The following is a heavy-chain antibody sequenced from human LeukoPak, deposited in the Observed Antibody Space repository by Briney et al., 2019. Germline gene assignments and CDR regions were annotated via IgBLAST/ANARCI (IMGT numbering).Heavy chain of an antibody. J-gene: IGHJ4*02. Sequence: GGSLRLSCVVSGFTLSSYAMHWVRQAPGKGLEYVSGINDAGTTTHYANSVKGRFTISRDISNNTLYLQMGSLRAEDMAVYYCERDLSGSYSFDYWGQGTLVTVSS. D-gene: IGHD1-26*01. CDR1: GFTLSSYA. V-gene: IGHV3-64*01. CDR3: ERDLSGSYSFDY. CDR2: INDAGTTT.